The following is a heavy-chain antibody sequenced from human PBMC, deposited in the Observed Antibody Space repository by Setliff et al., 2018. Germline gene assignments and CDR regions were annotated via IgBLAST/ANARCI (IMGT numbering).Heavy chain of an antibody. CDR2: VSPHTGKT. CDR1: GYTFTDYI. Sequence: GASVKVSCKASGYTFTDYIINWVRQAPGQGLEWVGWVSPHTGKTYSAQKLQGRVTMTTDTSAETAYMELRSLRSDDTAIYYCAKSPHDFWSGRVFFDYWGQGMLVTVSS. V-gene: IGHV1-18*01. J-gene: IGHJ4*01. D-gene: IGHD3-3*01. CDR3: AKSPHDFWSGRVFFDY.